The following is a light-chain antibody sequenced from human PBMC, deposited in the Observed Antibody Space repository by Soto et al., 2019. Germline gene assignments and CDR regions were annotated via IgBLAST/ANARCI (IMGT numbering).Light chain of an antibody. J-gene: IGLJ3*02. CDR2: QTT. V-gene: IGLV7-46*01. CDR3: LLSHSGARV. CDR1: TGAVTSGHY. Sequence: QAVVTQEPSLTVSPGGTVTLTCGSSTGAVTSGHYPYWFQQKPGQAPTTLIYQTTNKHSWTPARFSGSLLGGKAALTLSGAQPEDEADYYCLLSHSGARVFGGGTKLTVL.